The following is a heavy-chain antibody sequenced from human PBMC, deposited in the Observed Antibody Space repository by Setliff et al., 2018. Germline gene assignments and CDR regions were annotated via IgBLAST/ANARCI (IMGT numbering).Heavy chain of an antibody. J-gene: IGHJ4*02. V-gene: IGHV3-9*01. D-gene: IGHD3-9*01. CDR2: ITWNSVNL. Sequence: PGGSLRLSCGVSGFNLDNYAMHWVRQPPGKGLEWVASITWNSVNLDYAGSVKGRFTISRDNARNSLYLHMNNLTPEDTAFYYCVRDSDAGRLRAPEYFFGYWGQGTQVTVSS. CDR1: GFNLDNYA. CDR3: VRDSDAGRLRAPEYFFGY.